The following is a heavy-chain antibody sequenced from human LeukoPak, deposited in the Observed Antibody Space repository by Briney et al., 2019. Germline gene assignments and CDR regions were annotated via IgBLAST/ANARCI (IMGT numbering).Heavy chain of an antibody. Sequence: GESLKISCKGSGYSFTSYWIGWVRQMPGKGLEWMGIIYPGDSDTRYSPSFQGQVTISADKSISAAYLQWSSLKASDTAMYYCARRGGNSWYSYYYYGMDVWGQGTTVTVSS. CDR2: IYPGDSDT. CDR1: GYSFTSYW. D-gene: IGHD6-13*01. V-gene: IGHV5-51*01. J-gene: IGHJ6*02. CDR3: ARRGGNSWYSYYYYGMDV.